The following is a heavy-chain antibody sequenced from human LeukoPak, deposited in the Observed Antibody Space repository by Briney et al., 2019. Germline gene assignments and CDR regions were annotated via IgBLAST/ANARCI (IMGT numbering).Heavy chain of an antibody. V-gene: IGHV3-21*06. CDR1: RLTFSTYS. J-gene: IGHJ4*02. D-gene: IGHD6-13*01. Sequence: VGSLRLSCAASRLTFSTYSMSWVPQAPGKGLEWVSSISGNSRYIYYADSMRGRFTISRDNAKNSLYLQMNSLKPEDTAVYYCARVAEAAAFDSWGQGTLVTVSS. CDR3: ARVAEAAAFDS. CDR2: ISGNSRYI.